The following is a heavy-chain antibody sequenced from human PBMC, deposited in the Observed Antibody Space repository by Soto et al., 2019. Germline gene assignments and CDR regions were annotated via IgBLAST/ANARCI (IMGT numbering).Heavy chain of an antibody. CDR3: AKREDWFDP. J-gene: IGHJ5*02. D-gene: IGHD1-26*01. Sequence: RGESLKISCKGYGYSFTTYWIAWVRQTPGKGLEWMGIIHPGDSDTRYSPSFQGQVTISADKSISTVYLQWSSLKASDSAMYYCAKREDWFDPWGQGTLVTVSS. CDR2: IHPGDSDT. V-gene: IGHV5-51*01. CDR1: GYSFTTYW.